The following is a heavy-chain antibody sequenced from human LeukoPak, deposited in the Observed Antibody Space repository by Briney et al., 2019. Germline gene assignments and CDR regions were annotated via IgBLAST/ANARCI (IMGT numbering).Heavy chain of an antibody. V-gene: IGHV3-23*01. CDR2: IGGRGGSK. CDR3: AKEGGA. D-gene: IGHD3-16*01. CDR1: GFVFSSYT. J-gene: IGHJ5*02. Sequence: GGSLRLSCEASGFVFSSYTMTWVRQAPGQGLEWVSAIGGRGGSKYYADSVKGRVTISRDNSKNTMSLQMNSLRRDDTAMYYCAKEGGAWGQGTLVVVSS.